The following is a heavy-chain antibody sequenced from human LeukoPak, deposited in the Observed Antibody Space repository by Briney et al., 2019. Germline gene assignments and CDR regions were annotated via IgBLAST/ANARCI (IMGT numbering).Heavy chain of an antibody. D-gene: IGHD3-22*01. CDR2: IFYSGST. V-gene: IGHV4-39*07. CDR1: GGSISTSNYY. J-gene: IGHJ3*02. Sequence: PSETLSLTCTVSGGSISTSNYYWGWIRQPPGKGLEWIGNIFYSGSTYYSPSLKSRVTISLDTSRNQFSLKLNSVTAADTAVYYCARRWVNDNYYDRDAFDIWGQGTMVIVST. CDR3: ARRWVNDNYYDRDAFDI.